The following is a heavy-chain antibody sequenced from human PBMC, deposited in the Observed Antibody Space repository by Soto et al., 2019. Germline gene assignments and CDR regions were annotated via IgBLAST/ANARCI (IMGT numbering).Heavy chain of an antibody. CDR3: ARHGKAVVGTGDGAFDS. D-gene: IGHD6-19*01. CDR2: INYGGST. V-gene: IGHV4-59*08. CDR1: GGSINTYY. J-gene: IGHJ3*02. Sequence: QVQLQESGPGPVKPSETLSLTCTVSGGSINTYYWSWIRQPPGKGLEWLGFINYGGSTNYNPSLKSRVTISVDTSKTLYPQKLSSVTAADTAVYYCARHGKAVVGTGDGAFDSWGQGTMVTVSS.